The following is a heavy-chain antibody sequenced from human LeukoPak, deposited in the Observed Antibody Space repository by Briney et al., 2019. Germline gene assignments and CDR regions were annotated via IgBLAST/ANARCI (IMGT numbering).Heavy chain of an antibody. D-gene: IGHD3-3*02. CDR2: FSPYNGNA. J-gene: IGHJ4*02. CDR1: GYSFSTHT. V-gene: IGHV1-18*01. CDR3: AREADAVLIRAFDY. Sequence: ASVKVSCKASGYSFSTHTISWVRQAPGQGLEWMGRFSPYNGNAEYEQKFQGRVSMATETSTNTAYLELRTLRSDDTAVYYCAREADAVLIRAFDYWGQGTPVTVSS.